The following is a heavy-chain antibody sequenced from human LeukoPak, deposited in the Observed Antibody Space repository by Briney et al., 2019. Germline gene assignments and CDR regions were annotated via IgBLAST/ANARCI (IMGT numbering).Heavy chain of an antibody. V-gene: IGHV3-21*01. J-gene: IGHJ3*02. D-gene: IGHD7-27*01. Sequence: GGSLSLSCEASGFTFSICSMNWVRQAPGKGLEWVSSMSANSFSIHYGESVKGRFTISRDNAKNSLHLQMNSLRVEDTGIYYCAREAPGDEAFDIWGQGTMVTVSS. CDR1: GFTFSICS. CDR2: MSANSFSI. CDR3: AREAPGDEAFDI.